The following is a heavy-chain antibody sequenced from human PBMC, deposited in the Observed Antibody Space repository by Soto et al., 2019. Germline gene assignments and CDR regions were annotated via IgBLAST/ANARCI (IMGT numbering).Heavy chain of an antibody. J-gene: IGHJ4*02. CDR2: ISGSGGST. CDR3: AKEIQMWFYYGSGSSPSFDY. CDR1: GFTFSSYA. V-gene: IGHV3-23*01. Sequence: GGSLRLSCAASGFTFSSYAMSWVRQAPGKGLEWVSAISGSGGSTYYADSVKGRFTISRDNSKNTLYLQMNSLRAEDTAVYYCAKEIQMWFYYGSGSSPSFDYWGQGTLVTVSS. D-gene: IGHD3-10*01.